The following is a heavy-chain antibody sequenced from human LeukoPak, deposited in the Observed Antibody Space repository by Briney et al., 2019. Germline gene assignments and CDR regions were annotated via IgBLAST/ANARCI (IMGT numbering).Heavy chain of an antibody. CDR2: IYYSGNT. Sequence: SETLSLTCTVSGGSISSSSYYWGWIRQPPGKGLEWIGSIYYSGNTYYNPSLKSRVTISVDTSKNQFSLKLSSVTAADTAVYYCARGNTWFYFDYWGQGTLVTVSS. J-gene: IGHJ4*02. CDR1: GGSISSSSYY. CDR3: ARGNTWFYFDY. V-gene: IGHV4-39*07. D-gene: IGHD3-22*01.